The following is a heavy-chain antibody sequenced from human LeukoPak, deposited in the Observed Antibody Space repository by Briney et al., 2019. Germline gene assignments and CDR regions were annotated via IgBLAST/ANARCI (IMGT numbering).Heavy chain of an antibody. J-gene: IGHJ4*02. CDR1: GGSISSGSYY. CDR3: ARDHPYYYDSSGYFDY. CDR2: IYYSGST. D-gene: IGHD3-22*01. V-gene: IGHV4-61*01. Sequence: PSETLSLTCTVSGGSISSGSYYWSWIRQPPGKGLEWIGYIYYSGSTNYNPSLKSRVTISVDTSKNQFSLKLSSVTAADTAVYYCARDHPYYYDSSGYFDYWGQRTLVTVS.